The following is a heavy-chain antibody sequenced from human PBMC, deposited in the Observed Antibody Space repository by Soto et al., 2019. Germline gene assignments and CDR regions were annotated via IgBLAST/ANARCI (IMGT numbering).Heavy chain of an antibody. CDR3: GVLSGGEYWGSDYYMDV. V-gene: IGHV4-39*01. CDR1: GGSISSSSYY. Sequence: SETLSLTCTVSGGSISSSSYYWGWIRQPPGKGLEWIGSIYYSGSTYYNPSLKSRVTISVDTSKNQFSLKLSSVTAADTAVYYCGVLSGGEYWGSDYYMDVWGKGTTVTVS. J-gene: IGHJ6*03. CDR2: IYYSGST. D-gene: IGHD3-16*01.